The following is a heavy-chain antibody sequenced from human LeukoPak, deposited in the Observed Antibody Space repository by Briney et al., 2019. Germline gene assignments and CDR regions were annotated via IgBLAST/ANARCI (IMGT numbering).Heavy chain of an antibody. J-gene: IGHJ6*02. Sequence: GSLRLSCAASGFTFSSYWMSWVRQAPGKGLEWIGEINHSGSTNYNPSLKSRVTISVDTSENRFSLKLSSVTAADTAVYYCARDSYSNYVFYYYGMDVWGQGTTVTVSS. CDR3: ARDSYSNYVFYYYGMDV. D-gene: IGHD4-11*01. V-gene: IGHV4-34*01. CDR1: GFTFSSYW. CDR2: INHSGST.